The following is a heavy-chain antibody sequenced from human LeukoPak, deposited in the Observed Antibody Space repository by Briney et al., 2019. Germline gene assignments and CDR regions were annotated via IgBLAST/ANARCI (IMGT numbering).Heavy chain of an antibody. CDR2: INPSGGST. CDR3: ARDIPYEVSFGGLTVMGSFVLDY. CDR1: GYTFTGYY. V-gene: IGHV1-46*01. Sequence: ASVKVSCKASGYTFTGYYMHWVRQAPGQGLEWMGIINPSGGSTSFAQKFQGRVTMTRDTSTSTVYMELSGLRSEDTAVYYCARDIPYEVSFGGLTVMGSFVLDYWGQGTLVTVSS. D-gene: IGHD3-16*02. J-gene: IGHJ4*02.